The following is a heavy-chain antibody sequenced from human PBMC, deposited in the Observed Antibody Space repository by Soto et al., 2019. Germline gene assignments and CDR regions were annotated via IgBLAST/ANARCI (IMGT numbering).Heavy chain of an antibody. D-gene: IGHD2-2*01. J-gene: IGHJ5*02. Sequence: GASVKVSCKASGGTFSSYTISCVRQAPGQGLEWMGRIIPILGTANYAQKFQGRVTITADESTSTAYMELSSLRSEDTAVYYCARETGPDSRYCISTSCYVSWFDPWGQGTLVTVSS. CDR3: ARETGPDSRYCISTSCYVSWFDP. CDR2: IIPILGTA. CDR1: GGTFSSYT. V-gene: IGHV1-69*08.